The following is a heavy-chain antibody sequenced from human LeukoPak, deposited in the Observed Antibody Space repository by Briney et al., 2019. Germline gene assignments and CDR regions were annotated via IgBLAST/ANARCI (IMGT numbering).Heavy chain of an antibody. Sequence: SETLSLTCTVSGGSISSGSYYWSWIRQPAGKGLEWIGRIYTSGSTNYNPSLKSRVTISVDTSKNQFSLKLSSVTAADTAVYYCARERTTVVPNWFDPWGLGTLVTVSS. J-gene: IGHJ5*02. CDR1: GGSISSGSYY. CDR3: ARERTTVVPNWFDP. V-gene: IGHV4-61*02. D-gene: IGHD4-23*01. CDR2: IYTSGST.